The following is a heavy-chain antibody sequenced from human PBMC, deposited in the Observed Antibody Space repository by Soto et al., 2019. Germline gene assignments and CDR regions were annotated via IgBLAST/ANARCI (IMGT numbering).Heavy chain of an antibody. CDR3: AKPVTFAGAKYFDC. J-gene: IGHJ4*02. Sequence: EVQLLESGGGLVQPGGSLRLSCAASWFTFSSYGMSWVRQAPGKGLEWVSGITVSADSTYYADSAKGRFTISRDNSKTTLYLQMNSLRAEDTAVFYCAKPVTFAGAKYFDCWGRGTLVTVSS. D-gene: IGHD3-16*01. CDR2: ITVSADST. V-gene: IGHV3-23*01. CDR1: WFTFSSYG.